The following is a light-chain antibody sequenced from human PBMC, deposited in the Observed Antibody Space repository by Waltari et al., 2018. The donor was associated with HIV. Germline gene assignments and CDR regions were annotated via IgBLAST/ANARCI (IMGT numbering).Light chain of an antibody. V-gene: IGLV3-25*03. Sequence: SYGLTQPPSVSVSPVQTASITCSGPTLAKEYGYWYQQKPGQAPVLLIYRDKERSSGIPKRFSGSSSGTTVTLAISGVQAEDEADYYCLSSDSRGVHKFFGGGTKLTVL. J-gene: IGLJ2*01. CDR3: LSSDSRGVHKF. CDR2: RDK. CDR1: TLAKEY.